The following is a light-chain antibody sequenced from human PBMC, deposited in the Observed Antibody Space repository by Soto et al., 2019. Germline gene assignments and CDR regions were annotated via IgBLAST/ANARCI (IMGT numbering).Light chain of an antibody. CDR2: KAS. CDR3: QQYYSYS. J-gene: IGKJ1*01. V-gene: IGKV1-5*03. CDR1: QSFSNW. Sequence: HTTHPPTTLSASVGDRVTITCRASQSFSNWLAWYQQKPGKAPKLLIYKASKLQSGVPSRFSGSGSGTEFTLTINSLQPDDFATYYCQQYYSYSFGQGTKVDIK.